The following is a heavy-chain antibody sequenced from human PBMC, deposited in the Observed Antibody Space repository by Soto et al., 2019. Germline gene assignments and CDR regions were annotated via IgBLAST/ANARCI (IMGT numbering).Heavy chain of an antibody. CDR1: GGSISSYY. J-gene: IGHJ6*02. CDR2: IYYSVIT. V-gene: IGHV4-59*01. CDR3: ARYKSNYYYGMDV. Sequence: QVQLQESGPGLVKPSETLSLTCTVSGGSISSYYWSWIRQPPGKGLEWIGYIYYSVITNYNPSLKNRVTISVDTSKNQFSLKLSSVTAADTAVYYCARYKSNYYYGMDVWGQGTTVTVSS. D-gene: IGHD1-20*01.